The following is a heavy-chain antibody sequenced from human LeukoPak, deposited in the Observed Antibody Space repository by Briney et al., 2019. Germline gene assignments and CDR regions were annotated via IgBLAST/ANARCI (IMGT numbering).Heavy chain of an antibody. J-gene: IGHJ4*02. CDR1: GGSFSGYY. CDR3: ARFPNEYDSSGYYYVH. CDR2: INHSGST. V-gene: IGHV4-34*01. D-gene: IGHD3-22*01. Sequence: TSETLSLTCAVYGGSFSGYYWSWIRQPPGKGLGWIGEINHSGSTNYNPSLKSRVTISVDTSKNQFSLKLSSVTAADTAVYYCARFPNEYDSSGYYYVHWGQGTLVTVSS.